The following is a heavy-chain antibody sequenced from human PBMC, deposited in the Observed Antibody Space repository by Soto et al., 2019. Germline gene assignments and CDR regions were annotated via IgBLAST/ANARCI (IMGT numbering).Heavy chain of an antibody. D-gene: IGHD2-2*01. CDR3: ARGYCSSTSCYWDYYYYYMDV. V-gene: IGHV1-18*01. CDR2: ISAYNGNT. Sequence: QVQLVQSGAEVKKPGASVKVSCKASGYTFTSYGISWVRQAPGQGLEWMGWISAYNGNTNYAQKLQGRVTMTTDTSTSTAYMELRSLRSDDTAVYYCARGYCSSTSCYWDYYYYYMDVWGKGTTVTVSS. J-gene: IGHJ6*03. CDR1: GYTFTSYG.